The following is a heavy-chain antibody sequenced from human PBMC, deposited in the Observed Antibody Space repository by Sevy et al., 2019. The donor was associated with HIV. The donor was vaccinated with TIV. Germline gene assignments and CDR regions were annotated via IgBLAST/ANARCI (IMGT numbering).Heavy chain of an antibody. Sequence: ASVKVSCKASGDTLTNNYMHWVRQAPGQGLEWMGIIDPSGGNASYAQKFQGRVTMTRDTSTGTLSMDLSSLRSEDTAVYYCVRADPAQHFDSWGQGTLVTVSS. V-gene: IGHV1-46*01. J-gene: IGHJ4*02. CDR1: GDTLTNNY. CDR2: IDPSGGNA. CDR3: VRADPAQHFDS.